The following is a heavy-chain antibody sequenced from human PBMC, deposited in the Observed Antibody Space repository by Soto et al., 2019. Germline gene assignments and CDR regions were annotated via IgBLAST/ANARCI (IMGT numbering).Heavy chain of an antibody. CDR3: ARVPGYSSPYYGMDV. CDR1: RGSISSGDYY. D-gene: IGHD6-13*01. J-gene: IGHJ6*02. V-gene: IGHV4-30-4*01. CDR2: IYYSGST. Sequence: QVQLQESGPGLVKPSQTLSLTCTVSRGSISSGDYYWSWIRQPPGKGLEWIGYIYYSGSTYYNPSLKSRVTISVDTSKNQFSLKLSSVTDADTAVYYCARVPGYSSPYYGMDVWGQGTTVTVSS.